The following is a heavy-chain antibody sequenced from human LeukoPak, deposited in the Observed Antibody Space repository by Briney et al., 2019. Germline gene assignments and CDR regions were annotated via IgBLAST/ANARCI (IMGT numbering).Heavy chain of an antibody. Sequence: SETLSLTCAVYGGSFSGYYWSWIRQPPGKGLEWIGEINHSGSTNYNPSLKSRVTISVDTSKNQFSLKLSSVTVADTAVYYCARGLVVPAAMPEYFDYWGQGTLVTVSS. CDR2: INHSGST. CDR3: ARGLVVPAAMPEYFDY. CDR1: GGSFSGYY. V-gene: IGHV4-34*01. J-gene: IGHJ4*02. D-gene: IGHD2-2*01.